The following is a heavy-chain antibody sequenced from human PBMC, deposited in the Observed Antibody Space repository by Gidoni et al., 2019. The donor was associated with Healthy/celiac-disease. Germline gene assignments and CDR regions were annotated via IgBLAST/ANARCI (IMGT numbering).Heavy chain of an antibody. CDR2: IIPIFGTA. V-gene: IGHV1-69*01. CDR3: ARGEGYCSGGSCYSNRY. J-gene: IGHJ4*02. CDR1: GGTFSSHA. D-gene: IGHD2-15*01. Sequence: QVQLVQSGAEVKKPGSSVKVPCKASGGTFSSHAISWVRQAPGQGLEWMGGIIPIFGTANYAQKFQGRVTITADESTSTAYMELNSLRSEDTAVYYCARGEGYCSGGSCYSNRYWGQGTLVTVSS.